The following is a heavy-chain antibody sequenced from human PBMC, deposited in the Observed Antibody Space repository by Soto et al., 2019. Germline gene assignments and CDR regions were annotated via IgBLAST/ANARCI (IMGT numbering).Heavy chain of an antibody. D-gene: IGHD5-12*01. CDR2: IKEDGSEK. CDR3: ARDRGYSSYDY. CDR1: GFTFSSSR. V-gene: IGHV3-7*01. J-gene: IGHJ4*01. Sequence: GGSLRLSCAASGFTFSSSRMSWVRQAPGKGLEWVAAIKEDGSEKYYVDFVKGRFTISRDNVENSLYLQMNSLRGEDTAVYFCARDRGYSSYDYWGLGTLVTCSS.